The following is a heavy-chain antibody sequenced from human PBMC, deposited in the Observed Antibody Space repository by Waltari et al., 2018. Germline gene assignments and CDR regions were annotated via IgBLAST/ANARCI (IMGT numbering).Heavy chain of an antibody. D-gene: IGHD6-25*01. CDR2: FSHKETK. V-gene: IGHV4-59*02. J-gene: IGHJ4*02. Sequence: QVQLQESGPGLLKPSETLSLTCTVSGGSVSGFSWTWIRQPPGQGLEWIAYFSHKETKTPHPSLKSRVTISVDTSTNHISLRLTSVTAADTAVYFCARDKNWDVSGPGAIEFWGQGALVTVSS. CDR3: ARDKNWDVSGPGAIEF. CDR1: GGSVSGFS.